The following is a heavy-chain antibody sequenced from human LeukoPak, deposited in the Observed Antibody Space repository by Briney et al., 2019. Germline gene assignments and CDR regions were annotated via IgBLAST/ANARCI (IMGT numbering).Heavy chain of an antibody. CDR1: GDSINSYY. J-gene: IGHJ4*02. Sequence: SETLSLTCSVSGDSINSYYWSWIRQPPGKGLEWIGYIYYSGSTNYNPSLKSRVTISVDTSKNQFSLKLSSVTAADTAVYSCAGFTFFRGVITFDYWGQGTLVTVSS. D-gene: IGHD3-10*01. V-gene: IGHV4-59*08. CDR3: AGFTFFRGVITFDY. CDR2: IYYSGST.